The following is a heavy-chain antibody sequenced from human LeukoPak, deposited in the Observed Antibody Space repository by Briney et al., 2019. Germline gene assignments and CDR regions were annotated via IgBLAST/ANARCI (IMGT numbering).Heavy chain of an antibody. CDR1: GFTFSSYD. CDR3: ARVSGSGTPVYYYSYMDV. D-gene: IGHD3-10*01. V-gene: IGHV3-48*03. J-gene: IGHJ6*03. CDR2: ITDSSFTT. Sequence: PGRSLRLSCAFSGFTFSSYDMNWVREAPGKELEWVSYITDSSFTTYYADSVKGRFTISRDNAKNTLYLQMDSLRAEDTAIYYCARVSGSGTPVYYYSYMDVWGKGTTVIVSS.